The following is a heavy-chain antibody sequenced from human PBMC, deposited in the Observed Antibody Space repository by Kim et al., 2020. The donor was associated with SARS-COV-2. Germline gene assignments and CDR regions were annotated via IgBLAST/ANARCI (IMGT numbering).Heavy chain of an antibody. V-gene: IGHV1-69*01. Sequence: QGRVTITADESTSTAYMELSSLRSEDTAVYYCARDSAVVGATRVFWYFDLWGRGTLVTVSS. D-gene: IGHD1-26*01. J-gene: IGHJ2*01. CDR3: ARDSAVVGATRVFWYFDL.